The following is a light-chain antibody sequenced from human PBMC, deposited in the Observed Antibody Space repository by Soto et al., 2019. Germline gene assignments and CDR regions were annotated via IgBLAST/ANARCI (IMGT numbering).Light chain of an antibody. CDR3: QSYDSSLSGYV. Sequence: QSVLTQPPSVSGAPGQRVTISCTGSSSNIGAGYDVHWYQQLPGTAPKLLIYGSSNRPSGVPDRFSGSKSGTSASLAITGLQAEDEAEYYGQSYDSSLSGYVFGSGTKVTVL. CDR2: GSS. CDR1: SSNIGAGYD. J-gene: IGLJ1*01. V-gene: IGLV1-40*01.